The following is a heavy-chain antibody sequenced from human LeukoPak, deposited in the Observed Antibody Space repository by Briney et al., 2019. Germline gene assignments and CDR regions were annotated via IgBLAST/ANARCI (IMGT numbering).Heavy chain of an antibody. D-gene: IGHD3-3*01. Sequence: GASVKVSCKASGYTFTGYYMHWVRQAPGQGLEWMGWINPNSGGTNYAQKFQGRVTMTRDTSISTAYMELSRPRSDDTAVYYCARADRITIFGVVITLYYWGQGTLVTVSS. CDR2: INPNSGGT. CDR1: GYTFTGYY. CDR3: ARADRITIFGVVITLYY. J-gene: IGHJ4*02. V-gene: IGHV1-2*02.